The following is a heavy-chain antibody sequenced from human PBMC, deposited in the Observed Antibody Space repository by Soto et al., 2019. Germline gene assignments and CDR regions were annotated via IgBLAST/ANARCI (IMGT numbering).Heavy chain of an antibody. J-gene: IGHJ4*02. D-gene: IGHD6-19*01. CDR1: GFSLSSTRMA. CDR2: IYWDDDK. Sequence: QIILKESGPTLVKPTQTLTLTCTFSGFSLSSTRMAVGWIRQPPGKALEWLALIYWDDDKRYSPFLKSRLTITKDTSKNQVVLTMSNMYPVDTARYYCAHIVVAGLGYYFDYWGQGTLVTVSS. V-gene: IGHV2-5*02. CDR3: AHIVVAGLGYYFDY.